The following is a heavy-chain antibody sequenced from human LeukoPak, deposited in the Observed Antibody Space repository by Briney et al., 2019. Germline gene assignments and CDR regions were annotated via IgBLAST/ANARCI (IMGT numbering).Heavy chain of an antibody. J-gene: IGHJ4*02. D-gene: IGHD3-22*01. CDR1: GFTFSSYA. Sequence: PGGSLRLSCAASGFTFSSYAMSWVRQAPGKGLEWVSAISGSGGSTYYADSVKGRFTISRDNSKNTLYLQMNSLRAEDTAVYYCASPYDSSGYYPEDYFDYWGQGTLVTVSS. CDR2: ISGSGGST. V-gene: IGHV3-23*01. CDR3: ASPYDSSGYYPEDYFDY.